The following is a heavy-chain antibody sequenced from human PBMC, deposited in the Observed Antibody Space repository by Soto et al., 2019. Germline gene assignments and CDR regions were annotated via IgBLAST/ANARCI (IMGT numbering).Heavy chain of an antibody. CDR1: GGSFSGYY. Sequence: PSETLSHTCAVYGGSFSGYYWSWIRQPPGKGLEWIGEINHSGSTNYNPSLKSRVTISVDTSKNQFSLKLSSVTAADTAVYYCARSYGSGSYDYWGQGTLVTVSS. J-gene: IGHJ4*02. V-gene: IGHV4-34*01. CDR2: INHSGST. CDR3: ARSYGSGSYDY. D-gene: IGHD3-10*01.